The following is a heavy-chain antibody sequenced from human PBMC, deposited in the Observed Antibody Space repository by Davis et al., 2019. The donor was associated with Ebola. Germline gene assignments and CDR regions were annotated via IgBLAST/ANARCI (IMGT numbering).Heavy chain of an antibody. CDR2: IIPIFGTA. Sequence: SVKVSCKASGYTFTGYYMHWVRQAPGQGLEWMGGIIPIFGTANYAQKFQGRVTMTEDTSTDTAYMELSSLRSEDTAVYYCATSNTVTTDYYYYYGMDVWGQGTTVTVSS. D-gene: IGHD4-11*01. V-gene: IGHV1-69*06. CDR3: ATSNTVTTDYYYYYGMDV. J-gene: IGHJ6*02. CDR1: GYTFTGYY.